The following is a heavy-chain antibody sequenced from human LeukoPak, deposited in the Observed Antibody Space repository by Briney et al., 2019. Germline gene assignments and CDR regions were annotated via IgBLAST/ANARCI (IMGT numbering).Heavy chain of an antibody. CDR3: ARGPIQGSGSYSLYYFDY. J-gene: IGHJ4*02. CDR1: GYTFTSYD. CDR2: MNPNSGNT. D-gene: IGHD3-10*01. Sequence: ASVKVSCKASGYTFTSYDINWVRQATGQGLEWMGWMNPNSGNTGYAQKFQGRVTMTRNTSISTAYMELSSLRSEDTAVYYCARGPIQGSGSYSLYYFDYWGQGTLVTVSS. V-gene: IGHV1-8*01.